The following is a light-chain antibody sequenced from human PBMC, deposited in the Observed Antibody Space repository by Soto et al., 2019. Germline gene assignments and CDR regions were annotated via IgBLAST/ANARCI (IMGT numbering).Light chain of an antibody. CDR2: DVS. CDR1: SSDVGGYNY. V-gene: IGLV2-11*01. J-gene: IGLJ1*01. CDR3: CSYAGSYFYV. Sequence: QSVLTQPRSVSGSHGQSVTISCTGTSSDVGGYNYVSWYQQHPGKAPKLMIYDVSKRPSGVPDRFSGSKSGNTASLTISGLQAEDEADYYCCSYAGSYFYVFGTGTRSPS.